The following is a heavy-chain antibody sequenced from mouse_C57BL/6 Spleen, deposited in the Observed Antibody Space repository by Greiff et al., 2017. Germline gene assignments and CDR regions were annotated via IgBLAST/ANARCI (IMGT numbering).Heavy chain of an antibody. J-gene: IGHJ4*01. Sequence: VQVVESGPELVKPGASVKISCKASGYAFSSSWMNWVKQRPGKGLEWIGRIYPGDGDTNYNGKFKGKATLTADKSSSTAYMQLSSLTSEDSAVYFCARWNWDDYAMDYWGQGTSVTVSS. D-gene: IGHD4-1*01. V-gene: IGHV1-82*01. CDR2: IYPGDGDT. CDR3: ARWNWDDYAMDY. CDR1: GYAFSSSW.